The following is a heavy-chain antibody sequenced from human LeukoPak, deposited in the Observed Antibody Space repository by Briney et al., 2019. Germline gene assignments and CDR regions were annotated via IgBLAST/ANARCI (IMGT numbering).Heavy chain of an antibody. Sequence: GGSLRLSCAASGFTFITYTMNWVRQAPGKGLEWVSSISGSRSYIYYADSVKGRFTISRDNAKNSLYLQMNSLRAEDTAVYYCARDLVRYFDYWGQGTLVTVSS. CDR2: ISGSRSYI. D-gene: IGHD2-2*01. V-gene: IGHV3-21*01. J-gene: IGHJ4*02. CDR3: ARDLVRYFDY. CDR1: GFTFITYT.